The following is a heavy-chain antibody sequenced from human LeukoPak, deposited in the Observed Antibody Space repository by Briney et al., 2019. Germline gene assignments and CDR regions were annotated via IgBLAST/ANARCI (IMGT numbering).Heavy chain of an antibody. J-gene: IGHJ4*02. CDR3: AKQLGYCSDGSCYFPY. CDR1: GFTFSSSA. Sequence: GGSLRLSCAASGFTFSSSAMSWVRQAPGKGLEWVSAISNNGGYTYYADSVQGRFTISRDDSKSTLCLQMNSLRAEDTAVYYCAKQLGYCSDGSCYFPYWGQGTLVTVSS. D-gene: IGHD2-15*01. V-gene: IGHV3-23*01. CDR2: ISNNGGYT.